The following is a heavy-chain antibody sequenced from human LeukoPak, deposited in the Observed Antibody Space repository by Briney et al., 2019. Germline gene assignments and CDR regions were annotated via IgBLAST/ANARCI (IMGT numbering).Heavy chain of an antibody. Sequence: QPGGSLRLSCVVSGFTFSNYWMSWVRQAPGKGLEWVANIKQDESEKYYVDSVKGRFTISRDNAKNSLYLQMNSLRAEDTAVYYCARGSAVTANNFDFWGQGTLVTVSS. D-gene: IGHD4-11*01. V-gene: IGHV3-7*01. CDR2: IKQDESEK. CDR3: ARGSAVTANNFDF. J-gene: IGHJ4*02. CDR1: GFTFSNYW.